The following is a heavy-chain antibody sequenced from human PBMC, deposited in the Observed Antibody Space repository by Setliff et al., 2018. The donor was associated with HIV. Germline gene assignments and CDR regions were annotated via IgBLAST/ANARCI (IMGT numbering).Heavy chain of an antibody. CDR2: ISDSGGGT. CDR3: ANGRGSTGWEY. D-gene: IGHD6-25*01. J-gene: IGHJ4*02. CDR1: GFTFSSYA. V-gene: IGHV3-23*01. Sequence: PGGSLRLSCAASGFTFSSYAMHWVRQAPGEGLEGVSAISDSGGGTYYADSVKGRFTVSRDNSKNTLYLQMNSLIVEDTAVYYCANGRGSTGWEYCGQGTLVTVSS.